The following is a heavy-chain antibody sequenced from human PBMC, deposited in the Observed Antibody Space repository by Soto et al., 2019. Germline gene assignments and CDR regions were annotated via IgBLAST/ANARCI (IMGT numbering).Heavy chain of an antibody. V-gene: IGHV4-31*03. CDR2: IYYSGST. CDR3: ARDPGIAAAGSYYGMDV. D-gene: IGHD6-13*01. J-gene: IGHJ6*02. CDR1: GGSISSGGYY. Sequence: LSLTCTVSGGSISSGGYYWSWIRQHPGKGLEWIGYIYYSGSTYYNPSLKSRVTISVDTSKNQFSLKLSSVTAADTAVYYCARDPGIAAAGSYYGMDVWGQGTTVTVSS.